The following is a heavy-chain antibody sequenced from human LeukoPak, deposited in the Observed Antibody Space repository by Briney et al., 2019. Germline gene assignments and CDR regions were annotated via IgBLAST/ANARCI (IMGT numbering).Heavy chain of an antibody. CDR3: AREREPSWFDP. J-gene: IGHJ5*02. CDR1: GGSISSYY. V-gene: IGHV4-59*01. D-gene: IGHD1-26*01. CDR2: IYYSGST. Sequence: PSETLSLTCTVSGGSISSYYWSWIRQPPGKGLEWIGYIYYSGSTNYNPSLKSRVTISVDTSKNQFSLKLSSVTAADTAVYYCAREREPSWFDPWGQGTLVTVSS.